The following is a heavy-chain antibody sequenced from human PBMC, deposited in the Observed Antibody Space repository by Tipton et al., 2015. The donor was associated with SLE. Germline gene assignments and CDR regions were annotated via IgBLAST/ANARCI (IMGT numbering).Heavy chain of an antibody. V-gene: IGHV4-4*02. Sequence: SLRLSCTVSGASIISLNWRTWVRQPPGKGLEWIGEIYHTGRTNYKPSLKSRVIITVDKSKNQFSLNLSSVTAADTAVYYCARVGDVNVVPSRSDRHFDYWGQGFLVTVSS. D-gene: IGHD2-21*02. J-gene: IGHJ4*02. CDR2: IYHTGRT. CDR3: ARVGDVNVVPSRSDRHFDY. CDR1: GASIISLNW.